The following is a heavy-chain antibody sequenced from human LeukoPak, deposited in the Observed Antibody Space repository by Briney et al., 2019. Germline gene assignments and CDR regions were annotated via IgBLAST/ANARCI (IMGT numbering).Heavy chain of an antibody. V-gene: IGHV4-59*12. CDR1: GGSISSYY. Sequence: SETLSLTCTVSGGSISSYYWSWIRQPPGKGLEWIGYIYYSGSTNYNPSLKSRVTMSVDTSKNQFSLKLSSVTAADTAVYYCARTGAHDYGDYGNAFDIWGQGTMVTVSS. J-gene: IGHJ3*02. CDR2: IYYSGST. CDR3: ARTGAHDYGDYGNAFDI. D-gene: IGHD4-17*01.